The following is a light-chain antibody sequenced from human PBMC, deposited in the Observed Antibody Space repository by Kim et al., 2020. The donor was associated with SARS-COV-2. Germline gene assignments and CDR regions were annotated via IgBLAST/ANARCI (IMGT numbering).Light chain of an antibody. CDR2: DAS. V-gene: IGKV1-33*01. CDR1: QDIGKY. Sequence: DIQMTQSPSSLSASVGDRVTITCQASQDIGKYINWYQQKPGKAPELLIYDASNWETGVPSRFSGSGYGTDFTFTITSLQPDDTATYYCQQHDNVPLTFGGGTKVDIK. CDR3: QQHDNVPLT. J-gene: IGKJ4*01.